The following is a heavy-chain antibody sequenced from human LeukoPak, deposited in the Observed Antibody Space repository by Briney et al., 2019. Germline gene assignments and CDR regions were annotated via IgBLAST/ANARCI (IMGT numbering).Heavy chain of an antibody. V-gene: IGHV1-24*01. Sequence: RASVKVSCKVSGYTLTELSMHWVRQAPGKGLEWMGGFDPEDGETIYAQKFQGRVTMTEDTSTDTAHMELSSLRSEDTAVYYCATDRRYYDFWWPPEFDPWGQGTLVTVSS. CDR1: GYTLTELS. CDR2: FDPEDGET. D-gene: IGHD3-3*01. CDR3: ATDRRYYDFWWPPEFDP. J-gene: IGHJ5*02.